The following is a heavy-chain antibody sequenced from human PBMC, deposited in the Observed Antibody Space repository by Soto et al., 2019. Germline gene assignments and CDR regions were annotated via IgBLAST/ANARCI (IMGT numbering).Heavy chain of an antibody. CDR3: ARGRGGSYGMDV. V-gene: IGHV1-46*01. Sequence: QVQLVQSGAEVKKPGASVKVSCKASGYTFTSYFMHWVRQAPGQGLEWMGISTPSGDGASYAQKFKGRVTMTRDTSTSTLYMELSNLKYEDTAVYYCARGRGGSYGMDVWGQGTTVTVSS. CDR1: GYTFTSYF. J-gene: IGHJ6*02. CDR2: STPSGDGA. D-gene: IGHD1-26*01.